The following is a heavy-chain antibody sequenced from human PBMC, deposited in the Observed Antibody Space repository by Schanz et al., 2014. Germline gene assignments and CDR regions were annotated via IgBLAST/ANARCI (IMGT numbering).Heavy chain of an antibody. J-gene: IGHJ4*02. D-gene: IGHD3-10*01. CDR3: GRGFSRSYIDF. V-gene: IGHV1-69*02. CDR2: IIPILGIA. CDR1: GGTFSTYT. Sequence: QVQLVQSGAEVKKPGSSVKVSCKASGGTFSTYTISWVRQAPGQGLEWMGRIIPILGIANYAQKFQGRVTFTADKSTSTAYMELSSLKSDDTAVYYCGRGFSRSYIDFWGQGTLITVSS.